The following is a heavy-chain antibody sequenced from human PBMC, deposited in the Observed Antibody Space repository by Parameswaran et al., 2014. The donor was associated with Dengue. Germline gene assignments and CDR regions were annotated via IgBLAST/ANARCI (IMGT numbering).Heavy chain of an antibody. CDR2: MNPNSGNT. V-gene: IGHV1-8*01. J-gene: IGHJ6*02. CDR3: ATLISSSSLYYYYGMDV. Sequence: VRRDARKGLEWMGWMNPNSGNTGYAQKFQGRVTMTRNTSISTAYMELSSLRSEDTAVYYCATLISSSSLYYYYGMDVWGQGTTVTVSS. D-gene: IGHD6-13*01.